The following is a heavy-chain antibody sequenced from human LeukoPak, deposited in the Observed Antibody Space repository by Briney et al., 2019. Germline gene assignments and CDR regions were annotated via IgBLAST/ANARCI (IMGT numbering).Heavy chain of an antibody. J-gene: IGHJ6*03. Sequence: PSETLSLTCTVSGGSISNSSYYWSWIRQPPGKGLEWIGSIYYSGNTYYNPSLTSRVTISVDTSKNQFSLKLNSVTAADTAVYYCASFYCSGGSCYQYFSYYYMDVWGKGTTVTISS. CDR1: GGSISNSSYY. D-gene: IGHD2-15*01. V-gene: IGHV4-39*01. CDR3: ASFYCSGGSCYQYFSYYYMDV. CDR2: IYYSGNT.